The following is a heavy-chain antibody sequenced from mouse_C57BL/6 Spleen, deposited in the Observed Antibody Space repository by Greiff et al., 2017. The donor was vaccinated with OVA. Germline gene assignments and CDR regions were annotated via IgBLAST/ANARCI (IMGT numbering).Heavy chain of an antibody. Sequence: QVQLQQPGAELVMPGASVKLSCKASGYTFTSYWMHWVKQRPGQGLEWIGEIDPSDSYTNYNQKFKGKSTLTVDKSSSTAYMQLSSLTSEDSAVYYCARQVRRDAMDYWGQGTSVTVSS. D-gene: IGHD2-14*01. CDR2: IDPSDSYT. CDR1: GYTFTSYW. J-gene: IGHJ4*01. CDR3: ARQVRRDAMDY. V-gene: IGHV1-69*01.